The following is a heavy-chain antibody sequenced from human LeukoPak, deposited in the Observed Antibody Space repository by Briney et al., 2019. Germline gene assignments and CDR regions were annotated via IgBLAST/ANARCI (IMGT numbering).Heavy chain of an antibody. V-gene: IGHV3-49*04. CDR3: TRDWEDPYVLMVYAIQPSFDY. CDR2: IRSKAYGGTT. CDR1: GFTFSDYW. J-gene: IGHJ4*02. Sequence: PGGSLRLSCAASGFTFSDYWMTWVRQAPGKGLEWVGFIRSKAYGGTTEYAASVKGRFTISRDDSKSIAYLQMNSLKPEDTAVYYCTRDWEDPYVLMVYAIQPSFDYWGQGTLVTVSS. D-gene: IGHD2-8*01.